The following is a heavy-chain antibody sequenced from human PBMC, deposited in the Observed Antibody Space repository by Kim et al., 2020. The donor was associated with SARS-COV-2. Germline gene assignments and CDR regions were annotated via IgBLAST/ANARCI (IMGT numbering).Heavy chain of an antibody. V-gene: IGHV4-39*07. CDR3: ARDQGVGYGDYGPRYYYYGMDV. Sequence: SETLSLTCTVSGGSISSSSYYWGWIRQPPGKGLEWIGSIYYSGSTYYNPSLKSRVTISVDTSKNQFSLKLSSVTAADTAVYYCARDQGVGYGDYGPRYYYYGMDVWGQGTTVTVSS. CDR1: GGSISSSSYY. CDR2: IYYSGST. J-gene: IGHJ6*02. D-gene: IGHD4-17*01.